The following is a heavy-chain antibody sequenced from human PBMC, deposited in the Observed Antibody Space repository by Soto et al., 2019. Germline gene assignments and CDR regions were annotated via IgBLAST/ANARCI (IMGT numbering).Heavy chain of an antibody. J-gene: IGHJ4*02. CDR3: ARDPNLIQLWSHQFDY. Sequence: QVQLVESGGGVVQPGRSLRLSCAASGFTFSSYAMHWVRQAPGKGLEWVAVISYDGSNKYYADSVKGRFTISRDNSKNTLYLQMNRLRAEDTAVYYCARDPNLIQLWSHQFDYWGQGTLVTVSS. V-gene: IGHV3-30-3*01. D-gene: IGHD5-18*01. CDR2: ISYDGSNK. CDR1: GFTFSSYA.